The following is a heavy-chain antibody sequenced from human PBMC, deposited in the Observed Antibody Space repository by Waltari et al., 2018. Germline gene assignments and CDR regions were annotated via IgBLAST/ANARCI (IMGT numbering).Heavy chain of an antibody. J-gene: IGHJ4*02. Sequence: QLQLQESGPGLVKPSETLSLTCSVSGGSLSSMHYFWGWIRQPPGKGLEWIGSLYYNGSTYYNPSLQSRVTMSIDAPKNQLSLRLSSVTAADTAVYFCASFNAWDYDLDYWGQGALVTVSS. CDR3: ASFNAWDYDLDY. CDR1: GGSLSSMHYF. D-gene: IGHD3-22*01. CDR2: LYYNGST. V-gene: IGHV4-39*01.